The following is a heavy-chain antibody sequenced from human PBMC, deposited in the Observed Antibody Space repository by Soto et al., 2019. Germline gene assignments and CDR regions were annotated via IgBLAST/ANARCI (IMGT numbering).Heavy chain of an antibody. V-gene: IGHV3-23*01. D-gene: IGHD2-2*01. CDR1: GFTFSSYA. CDR2: ISGSGGST. J-gene: IGHJ4*02. CDR3: AKVRIEGYCSSTSCYERYYFDY. Sequence: GGSLRLSCAASGFTFSSYAMSWVRQAPGKGLEWVSAISGSGGSTYYADSVKGRFTISRDNSKNTLYLQMNSLRAEDTAVYYCAKVRIEGYCSSTSCYERYYFDYWGQGTPVTVSS.